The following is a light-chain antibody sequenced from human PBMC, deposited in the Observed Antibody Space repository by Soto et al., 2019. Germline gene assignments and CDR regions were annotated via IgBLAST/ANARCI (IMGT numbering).Light chain of an antibody. CDR3: QHYYSYPYT. CDR1: HVVSNY. Sequence: AVQMTQSPSSLSASIGDTVTITCRASHVVSNYLAWYQQKPGNPPEALIYAASFLQSGVPSRFSGSGSGTDFSLTISFLQSEDFATYYCQHYYSYPYTFGQGTTLE. J-gene: IGKJ2*01. V-gene: IGKV1-8*01. CDR2: AAS.